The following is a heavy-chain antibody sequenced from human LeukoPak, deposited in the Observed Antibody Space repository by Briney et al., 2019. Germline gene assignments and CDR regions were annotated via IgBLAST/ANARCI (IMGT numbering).Heavy chain of an antibody. D-gene: IGHD6-19*01. CDR3: ARRLQGYSSGWYFEN. J-gene: IGHJ4*02. CDR2: IYPGDSDA. V-gene: IGHV5-51*01. CDR1: GYRFTTYW. Sequence: GESLKISCKASGYRFTTYWISWVRQMPGKGLEWMGIIYPGDSDATYSPSFQGQVTISADKSISTAYLQWSSLKASDTAIYYCARRLQGYSSGWYFENWGQGTLLTVSS.